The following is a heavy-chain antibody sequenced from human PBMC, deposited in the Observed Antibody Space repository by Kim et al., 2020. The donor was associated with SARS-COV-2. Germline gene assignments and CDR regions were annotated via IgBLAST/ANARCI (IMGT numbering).Heavy chain of an antibody. CDR2: NYYSGST. J-gene: IGHJ3*02. Sequence: SETLSLTCTVSGGSVSSGSYYWSWIRQPPGKGLEWIGYNYYSGSTNHNLSLKSRVSISVDTSKNQLTLKLSSVTAADTAVYYCARNEMSDNTIVGVVSWKGAFDIWGQGTMVTVCS. CDR3: ARNEMSDNTIVGVVSWKGAFDI. V-gene: IGHV4-61*01. D-gene: IGHD3-3*01. CDR1: GGSVSSGSYY.